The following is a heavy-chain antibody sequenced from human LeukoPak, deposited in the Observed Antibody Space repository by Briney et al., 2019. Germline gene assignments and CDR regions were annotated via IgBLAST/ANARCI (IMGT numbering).Heavy chain of an antibody. CDR3: ARATYYYDSSGYPFDY. D-gene: IGHD3-22*01. J-gene: IGHJ4*02. CDR1: GGSISSYY. CDR2: IYYSGST. V-gene: IGHV4-59*01. Sequence: SETLSLTCTVSGGSISSYYWSWIRQPPGKGLGWIGYIYYSGSTNYNPSLKSRVTISVDTSKNQFSLKLSSVTAADTAVYYCARATYYYDSSGYPFDYWGQGTLVTVSS.